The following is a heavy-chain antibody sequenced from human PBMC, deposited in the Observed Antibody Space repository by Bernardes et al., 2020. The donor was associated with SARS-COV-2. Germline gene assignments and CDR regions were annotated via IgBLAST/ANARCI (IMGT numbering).Heavy chain of an antibody. CDR2: IWYDGSNK. V-gene: IGHV3-33*01. J-gene: IGHJ6*02. CDR1: GFTFSSYG. Sequence: GGSLRLSCAASGFTFSSYGMHLVRQASGKGLEWVAVIWYDGSNKYSADSVKGRFTIPRDNSKNTLYLQMNSLRAEDTAVYYCAREHTGYSSGWYLGQLDGMDVWGQGTTVTVSS. D-gene: IGHD6-19*01. CDR3: AREHTGYSSGWYLGQLDGMDV.